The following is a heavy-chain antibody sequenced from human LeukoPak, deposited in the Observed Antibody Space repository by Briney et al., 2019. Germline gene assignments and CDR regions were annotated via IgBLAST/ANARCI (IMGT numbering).Heavy chain of an antibody. J-gene: IGHJ3*02. Sequence: PSETLSLTCAVFGGSFSGYSLNWIRQSPGKGLEWIGEINHSGSTNYKPSLKSRVTISVDTSKNQFSLKLSSVTAADTAVYYCARALGAFDIWGQGTMVTVS. CDR3: ARALGAFDI. V-gene: IGHV4-34*01. CDR1: GGSFSGYS. CDR2: INHSGST.